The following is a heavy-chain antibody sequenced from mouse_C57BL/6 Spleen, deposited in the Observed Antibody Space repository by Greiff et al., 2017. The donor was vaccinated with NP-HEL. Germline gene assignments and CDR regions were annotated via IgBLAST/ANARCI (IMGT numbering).Heavy chain of an antibody. J-gene: IGHJ4*01. D-gene: IGHD1-1*01. CDR1: GFTFSSYA. CDR3: TRDGNSLITTVGYAMDY. Sequence: EVQLVESGEGLVKPGGSLKLSCAASGFTFSSYAMSWVRQTPEKRLEWVAYISSGGDYIYYADTVKGRFTISRDNARNTLYLQMSSLKSEDTAMYYCTRDGNSLITTVGYAMDYWGQGTSVTVSS. V-gene: IGHV5-9-1*02. CDR2: ISSGGDYI.